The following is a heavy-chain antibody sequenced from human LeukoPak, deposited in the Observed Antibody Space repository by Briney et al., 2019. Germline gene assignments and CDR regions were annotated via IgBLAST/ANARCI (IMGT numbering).Heavy chain of an antibody. D-gene: IGHD6-13*01. V-gene: IGHV4-59*01. J-gene: IGHJ4*02. CDR2: IYYSGST. Sequence: SETLSLTCTVSGGSISSYYWSWIRQPPGKGLEWIGYIYYSGSTNYNPSLKSRVTLSVDTSKNQFSLKLSSVTAADTAVYYCARAVAAATMFYYFDYWGQGTLVTVSS. CDR1: GGSISSYY. CDR3: ARAVAAATMFYYFDY.